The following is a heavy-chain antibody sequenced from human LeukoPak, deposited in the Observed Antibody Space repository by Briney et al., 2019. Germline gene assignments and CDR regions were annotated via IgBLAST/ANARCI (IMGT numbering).Heavy chain of an antibody. Sequence: PGGSLRLSCAASGFTFSSYSMNWVRQAPRKGLEWVSSISSSSSYIYYADSVKGRFTISRDNAKNSLYLQMNSLRAEDTAVYYCARNVWGSYPYYFDYWGQGTLVTVSS. J-gene: IGHJ4*02. CDR1: GFTFSSYS. CDR3: ARNVWGSYPYYFDY. CDR2: ISSSSSYI. D-gene: IGHD3-16*02. V-gene: IGHV3-21*01.